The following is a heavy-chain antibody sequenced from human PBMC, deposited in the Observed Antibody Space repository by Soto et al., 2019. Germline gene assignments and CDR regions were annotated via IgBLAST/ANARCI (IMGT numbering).Heavy chain of an antibody. J-gene: IGHJ6*03. Sequence: GGSLRLSCAASGFTFSSYGMHWVRQAPGKGLEWVAVIWYDGSNKYYADSVKGRFTISRDNSKNTLYLQMNSLRAEDTAVYYCARDGLSVGYCSSTSCPHPASVYYYYYMDVWGKGTTVTVSS. CDR2: IWYDGSNK. CDR1: GFTFSSYG. V-gene: IGHV3-33*01. CDR3: ARDGLSVGYCSSTSCPHPASVYYYYYMDV. D-gene: IGHD2-2*01.